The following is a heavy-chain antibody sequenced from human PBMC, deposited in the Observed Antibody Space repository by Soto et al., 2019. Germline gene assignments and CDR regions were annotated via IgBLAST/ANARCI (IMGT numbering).Heavy chain of an antibody. CDR2: IYWDDDN. CDR3: AHRRGLDVRSDNWFDL. J-gene: IGHJ5*01. CDR1: GFSLSTSGVG. Sequence: QITLKESGPTLVKPTQTLTLTCTFSGFSLSTSGVGVGWIRQPPGKALEWLALIYWDDDNRYSPSLKTRLTITKDTSNNQDVLTMTNLDPVDTATYYCAHRRGLDVRSDNWFDLWGQGTLVTVSS. D-gene: IGHD3-10*01. V-gene: IGHV2-5*02.